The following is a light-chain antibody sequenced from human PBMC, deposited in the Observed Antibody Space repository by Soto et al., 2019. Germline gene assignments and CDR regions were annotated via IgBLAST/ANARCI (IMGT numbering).Light chain of an antibody. CDR3: QQFGGTPPYT. V-gene: IGKV3-20*01. Sequence: EIVLTQSPGTLSLSPGERATLSCRASQSVSSSYLAWYQQKPGQTPSLLIYGASSRATGIPDRFSGSGSGTDFTLTISRLEPEDFAVYYCQQFGGTPPYTFGHGTKLEIK. CDR2: GAS. J-gene: IGKJ2*01. CDR1: QSVSSSY.